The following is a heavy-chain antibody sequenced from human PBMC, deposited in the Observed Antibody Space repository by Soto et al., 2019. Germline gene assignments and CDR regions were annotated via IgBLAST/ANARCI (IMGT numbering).Heavy chain of an antibody. CDR1: GFSLSTSGVG. J-gene: IGHJ6*02. D-gene: IGHD3-10*01. CDR3: AHWGPMVRGATNHYYYYGMDV. Sequence: QITLKESGPTLVKPTQTLTLTCTFSGFSLSTSGVGVGWIRQPPGKALEWLALIYWDDDKRYSPSLKSRLTITKDTTKNQVVLTMTNMDPVDTATYYCAHWGPMVRGATNHYYYYGMDVWGQGTTGTVSS. CDR2: IYWDDDK. V-gene: IGHV2-5*02.